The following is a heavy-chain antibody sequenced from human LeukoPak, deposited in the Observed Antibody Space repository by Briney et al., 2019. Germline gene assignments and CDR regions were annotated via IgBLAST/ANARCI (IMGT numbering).Heavy chain of an antibody. Sequence: GGSLRLSCAASGFTFSSYAMSWVRQAPGKGLEWVSGINNNGGSTNYADSVKGRFTISRDNSKNTLSLQMNSLRAGDTAVYYCAKGRYSYGQDSDYWGQGTLVTVSS. J-gene: IGHJ4*02. D-gene: IGHD5-18*01. V-gene: IGHV3-23*01. CDR2: INNNGGST. CDR3: AKGRYSYGQDSDY. CDR1: GFTFSSYA.